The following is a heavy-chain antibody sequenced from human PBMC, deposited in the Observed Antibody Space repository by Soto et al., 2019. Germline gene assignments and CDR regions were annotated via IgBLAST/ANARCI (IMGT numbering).Heavy chain of an antibody. V-gene: IGHV1-69*13. CDR3: ASNADWADWLLYNYYYYGMDV. Sequence: ASVKVSCKASGGTFSSYAISWVRRAPGQGLEWMGGIIPIFGTANYAQKFQGRVTITADESTSTAYMELSSLRSEDTAVYYCASNADWADWLLYNYYYYGMDVWGQGTTVTVSS. CDR2: IIPIFGTA. J-gene: IGHJ6*02. D-gene: IGHD3-9*01. CDR1: GGTFSSYA.